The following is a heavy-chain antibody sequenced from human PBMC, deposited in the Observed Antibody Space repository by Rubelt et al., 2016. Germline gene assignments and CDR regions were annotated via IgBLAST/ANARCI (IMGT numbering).Heavy chain of an antibody. CDR1: GYTLTELS. CDR2: FDPEDGET. D-gene: IGHD3-10*01. J-gene: IGHJ4*02. Sequence: QVQLVQSGAEVKKPGASVKVSCKVSGYTLTELSMHWVRQAPGKGLEWMGGFDPEDGETIYAQKFQGRVTMTEDPSTDTAYMELSSLRSEDTAVYYCATVQQNWFAMVRGVVNDYWGQGTLVTVSS. CDR3: ATVQQNWFAMVRGVVNDY. V-gene: IGHV1-24*01.